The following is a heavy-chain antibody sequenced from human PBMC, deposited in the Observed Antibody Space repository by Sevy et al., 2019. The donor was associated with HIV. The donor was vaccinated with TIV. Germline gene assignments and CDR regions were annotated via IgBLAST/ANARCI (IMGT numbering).Heavy chain of an antibody. J-gene: IGHJ6*02. D-gene: IGHD6-13*01. CDR3: SRNLFFRSSTWVYHCHLLDV. Sequence: GGSLRLSCAASGFTFGDYGMSWVRQLPGKGLEWVSGIYLNGDVTDYADSVKGRFIISRDNAKNSLDLQMNSLRAEDTALYYCSRNLFFRSSTWVYHCHLLDVWGQGTTVTVSS. V-gene: IGHV3-20*04. CDR2: IYLNGDVT. CDR1: GFTFGDYG.